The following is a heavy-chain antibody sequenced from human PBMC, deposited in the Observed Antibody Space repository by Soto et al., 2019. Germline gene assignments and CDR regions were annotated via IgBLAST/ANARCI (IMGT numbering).Heavy chain of an antibody. CDR2: ISSSSSTI. V-gene: IGHV3-48*02. D-gene: IGHD2-15*01. CDR3: ARDMNTAGWLVVVVAATLPAFDI. CDR1: GFTFSSYS. Sequence: GGSLRLSCAASGFTFSSYSMNWVRQAPGKGLEWVSYISSSSSTIYYADSVKGRFTISRDNAKNSLYLQMNSLRDEDTAVYYCARDMNTAGWLVVVVAATLPAFDIWGQGTMVTVSS. J-gene: IGHJ3*02.